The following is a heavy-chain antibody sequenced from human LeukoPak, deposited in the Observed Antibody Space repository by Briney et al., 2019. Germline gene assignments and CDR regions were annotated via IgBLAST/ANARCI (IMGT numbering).Heavy chain of an antibody. V-gene: IGHV3-30*04. CDR1: GFTFSSYA. CDR2: ISYDGSNK. Sequence: GGSLRLSCAASGFTFSSYAMHWVRQAPGKGLEWVAVISYDGSNKYYADSVKGRFSISRDNSKNTLYLQMNSLRAEDTAVYYCARAGGRELRRPPDYWGQGTLVTVSS. D-gene: IGHD1-26*01. J-gene: IGHJ4*02. CDR3: ARAGGRELRRPPDY.